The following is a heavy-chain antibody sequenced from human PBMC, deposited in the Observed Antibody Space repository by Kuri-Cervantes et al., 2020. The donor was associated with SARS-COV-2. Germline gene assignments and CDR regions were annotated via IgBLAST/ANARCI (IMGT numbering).Heavy chain of an antibody. Sequence: GESLKISCAASGFTFSSYSMNWVRQAPGKGLEWVSSISSSSSYIYCADSVKGRFTISRDNAKNSLYLQMNSLRAEDTAVYYCARDRIAAAVLHWFDPWGQGTLVTVSS. CDR3: ARDRIAAAVLHWFDP. CDR2: ISSSSSYI. V-gene: IGHV3-21*01. J-gene: IGHJ5*02. D-gene: IGHD6-13*01. CDR1: GFTFSSYS.